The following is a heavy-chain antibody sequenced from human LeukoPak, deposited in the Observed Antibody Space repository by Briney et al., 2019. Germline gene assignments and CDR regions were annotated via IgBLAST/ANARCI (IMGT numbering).Heavy chain of an antibody. D-gene: IGHD1-26*01. CDR3: ARHDPIVGTPDAFDI. Sequence: SSETLSLTCTVSGGSISSYYWSWIRQPPGKGLEWIAYIYYSGSTDYNPSLKSRVTISLDMSKSQFSLKLSSVTAADTAVYYCARHDPIVGTPDAFDIWGQGTMVTVSS. CDR2: IYYSGST. CDR1: GGSISSYY. J-gene: IGHJ3*02. V-gene: IGHV4-59*08.